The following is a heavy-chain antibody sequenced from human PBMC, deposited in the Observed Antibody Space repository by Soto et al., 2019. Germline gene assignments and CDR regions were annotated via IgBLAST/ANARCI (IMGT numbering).Heavy chain of an antibody. Sequence: EVRLEESGGGLVQPGGSLRLSCAASGFTFDSYWMYWVRQAPGKGLVWVSRVNSDGSITTYAHSVKGRFTISRDNAKNTLSLQMNSLRVEGTAVYYCGASKGAVVTSPYFFDYWGQGALVTVSS. CDR3: GASKGAVVTSPYFFDY. CDR2: VNSDGSIT. D-gene: IGHD2-21*02. CDR1: GFTFDSYW. J-gene: IGHJ4*02. V-gene: IGHV3-74*01.